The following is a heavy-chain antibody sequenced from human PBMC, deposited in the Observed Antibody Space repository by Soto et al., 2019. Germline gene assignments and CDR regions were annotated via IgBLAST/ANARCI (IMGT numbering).Heavy chain of an antibody. V-gene: IGHV3-33*01. CDR1: GFTFSSYG. CDR3: ARDRIQTAPVIVVYYGMDV. D-gene: IGHD3-16*02. Sequence: PGGSLRLSCAASGFTFSSYGMHWVRQAPGKGLEWVAVIWYDGSNKYYADSVKGRFTISRDNSKNTLYLQMNSLRAEDTAVYYCARDRIQTAPVIVVYYGMDVWGQGTTVTVSS. J-gene: IGHJ6*02. CDR2: IWYDGSNK.